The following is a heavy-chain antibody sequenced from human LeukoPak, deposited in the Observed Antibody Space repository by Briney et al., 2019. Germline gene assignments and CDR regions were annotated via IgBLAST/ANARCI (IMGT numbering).Heavy chain of an antibody. V-gene: IGHV3-53*01. Sequence: GGSLTLSCAASGFVVSRNCMAWVRQAPGKKLEWVSAITSKYVTNYSDSVKGRFVISRDNSKNTMYLQMNGLRAEDTAMYYCYGIHLGDAFDLWGQGTMVTASS. J-gene: IGHJ3*01. CDR2: ITSKYVT. D-gene: IGHD3-16*01. CDR1: GFVVSRNC. CDR3: YGIHLGDAFDL.